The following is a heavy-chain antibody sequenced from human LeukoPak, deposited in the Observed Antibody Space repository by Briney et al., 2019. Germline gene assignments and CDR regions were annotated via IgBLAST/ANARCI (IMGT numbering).Heavy chain of an antibody. CDR2: ISTSGSII. Sequence: PGGSLRLSCAASGFTFSSYAMSWIRQAPGKGLEWVLHISTSGSIIHYADSVKGRFTISRDNAKNSLYLQMNSLRAEDTALYFCARDATTATGTVYMDVWGKGTTVTISS. V-gene: IGHV3-48*04. D-gene: IGHD6-13*01. J-gene: IGHJ6*03. CDR3: ARDATTATGTVYMDV. CDR1: GFTFSSYA.